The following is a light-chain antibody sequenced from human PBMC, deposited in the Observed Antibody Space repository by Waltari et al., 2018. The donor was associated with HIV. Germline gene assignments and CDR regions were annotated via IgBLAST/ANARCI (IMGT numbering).Light chain of an antibody. CDR3: LQDYKYPRP. Sequence: AIQMNQSPSSLSASVGARVTITCRASQDIRTDLAWYQHRPGRASKLLIYDASALNIGAPSRFSGGGSGTAFTLTISSLQPEDSATYFCLQDYKYPRPCGQGTRVEVK. CDR1: QDIRTD. CDR2: DAS. V-gene: IGKV1-6*02. J-gene: IGKJ1*01.